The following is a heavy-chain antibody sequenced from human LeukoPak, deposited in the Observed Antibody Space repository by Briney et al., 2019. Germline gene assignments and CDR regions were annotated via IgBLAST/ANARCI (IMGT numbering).Heavy chain of an antibody. CDR1: GFTFSIYA. V-gene: IGHV3-23*01. D-gene: IGHD5-12*01. J-gene: IGHJ4*02. Sequence: TGGSLRLSCAASGFTFSIYAMTWVRQAPGKGLQWVSAITGSGGSTYCADSVRGRFTISRDNSKNTLYLRMNSLRAEDTAIYYCATLPRGPTGYVGYGGEDYWGQGTLVTVSS. CDR2: ITGSGGST. CDR3: ATLPRGPTGYVGYGGEDY.